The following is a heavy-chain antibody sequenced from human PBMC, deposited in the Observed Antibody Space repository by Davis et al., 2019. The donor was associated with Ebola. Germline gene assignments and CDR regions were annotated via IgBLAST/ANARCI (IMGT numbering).Heavy chain of an antibody. Sequence: GESLKIPCVASGFSFNNYWMTWVRQAPGKGLEWVANIKGDGSEIGHLGSVKGRFTIPRDNAKNSLYLQMDSVRGEDAAVYYCVRNSGWYRLDCWGQGTLVTVSS. CDR2: IKGDGSEI. V-gene: IGHV3-7*01. J-gene: IGHJ4*02. CDR1: GFSFNNYW. CDR3: VRNSGWYRLDC. D-gene: IGHD6-19*01.